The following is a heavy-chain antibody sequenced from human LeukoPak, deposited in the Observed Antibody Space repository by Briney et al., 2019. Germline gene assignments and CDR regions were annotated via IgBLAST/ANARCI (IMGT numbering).Heavy chain of an antibody. Sequence: GGTLRLSCAASGFIFSNYGMSWVRQAPGKGLEWVAIIDQDGSAQYFVDSVKGRFTISRDNAKNSLYLQMNSLRAEDTAVYYCAELGITMIGGVWGKGTTVTISS. D-gene: IGHD3-10*02. CDR2: IDQDGSAQ. CDR3: AELGITMIGGV. J-gene: IGHJ6*04. V-gene: IGHV3-7*01. CDR1: GFIFSNYG.